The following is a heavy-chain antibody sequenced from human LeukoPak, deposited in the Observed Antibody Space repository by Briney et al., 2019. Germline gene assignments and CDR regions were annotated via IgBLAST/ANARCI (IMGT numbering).Heavy chain of an antibody. Sequence: GGTLRLSCAASGFTFSSYGMSWVRQAPGKGLEWVSSIGGRGGSAYYADSVKGRFTISRDNSKNTLYLRMNSLRAEDTAVYYCAKQGRDWLRDYYYYMDVWGKGTTVTVSS. CDR2: IGGRGGSA. CDR1: GFTFSSYG. V-gene: IGHV3-23*01. D-gene: IGHD3-9*01. J-gene: IGHJ6*03. CDR3: AKQGRDWLRDYYYYMDV.